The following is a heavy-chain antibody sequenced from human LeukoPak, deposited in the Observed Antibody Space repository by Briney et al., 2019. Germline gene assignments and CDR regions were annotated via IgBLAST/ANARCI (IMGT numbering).Heavy chain of an antibody. J-gene: IGHJ6*02. CDR1: GVTFSSDA. CDR2: ISGSGGST. V-gene: IGHV3-23*01. CDR3: AKDLSPLYYYYGMDV. Sequence: GGSLRLSCAASGVTFSSDAMSGGRQAPGKGLEWGSGISGSGGSTYYAASVKGRFTISRDNSKTTLYLQMNSLSAEDTAVYYCAKDLSPLYYYYGMDVWGQGTTVTVSS.